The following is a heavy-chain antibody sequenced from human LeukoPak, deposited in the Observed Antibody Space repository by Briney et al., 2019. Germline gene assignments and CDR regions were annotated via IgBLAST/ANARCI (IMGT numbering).Heavy chain of an antibody. CDR2: IRSKAYGGTT. J-gene: IGHJ5*02. CDR1: GFTFGDYA. D-gene: IGHD3-16*01. V-gene: IGHV3-49*03. Sequence: PGGSLRLSCTASGFTFGDYAMSWFRQAPGKGLEWVGFIRSKAYGGTTEYAASVKGRFTISRDDSKSIAYLQMNSLKTEDTAVYYCTRHGPYDYVWGSYFDPWGQGTLVTVSS. CDR3: TRHGPYDYVWGSYFDP.